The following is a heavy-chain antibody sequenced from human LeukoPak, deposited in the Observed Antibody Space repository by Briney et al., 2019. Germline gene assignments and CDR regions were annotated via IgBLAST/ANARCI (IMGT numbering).Heavy chain of an antibody. Sequence: SETLSLTCTVSGGSISSGAYHWSWVRQPAGKGLEWIGRIYTSGSTNYNPSLKSRVTMSLDTSKNQYSLKLSSVTAADTAVYFCARAPPNYDIWTSYYNNVFDIWGQGTMLTVSS. CDR3: ARAPPNYDIWTSYYNNVFDI. V-gene: IGHV4-61*02. CDR2: IYTSGST. D-gene: IGHD3-9*01. CDR1: GGSISSGAYH. J-gene: IGHJ3*02.